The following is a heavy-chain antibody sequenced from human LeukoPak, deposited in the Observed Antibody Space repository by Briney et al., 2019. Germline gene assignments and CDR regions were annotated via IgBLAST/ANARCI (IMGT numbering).Heavy chain of an antibody. CDR3: ARGSNYYYYYMDV. D-gene: IGHD4-11*01. CDR2: INWNGGST. V-gene: IGHV3-20*04. J-gene: IGHJ6*03. Sequence: AGGSRRLSCAASGFTFDDYGMSWVRQAPGKGLEWVSGINWNGGSTGYADSVKGRFTISRDNAKNSLYLQMNSLRAEDTALYYCARGSNYYYYYMDVWGKGTTVTVSS. CDR1: GFTFDDYG.